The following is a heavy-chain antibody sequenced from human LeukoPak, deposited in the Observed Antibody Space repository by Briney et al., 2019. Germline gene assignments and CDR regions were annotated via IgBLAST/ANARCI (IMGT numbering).Heavy chain of an antibody. CDR1: GVSINYYY. CDR3: ARGRNDFWSGYPPGLFDP. Sequence: PSETLSLTCTVSGVSINYYYWMWIRQPPGKGLEWIGYIYYSGGTHYNPSLKSRVTISVDTSKNQFSLKLSSVTAADTAVYYCARGRNDFWSGYPPGLFDPWGQGTLVTVSS. J-gene: IGHJ5*02. D-gene: IGHD3-3*01. CDR2: IYYSGGT. V-gene: IGHV4-59*12.